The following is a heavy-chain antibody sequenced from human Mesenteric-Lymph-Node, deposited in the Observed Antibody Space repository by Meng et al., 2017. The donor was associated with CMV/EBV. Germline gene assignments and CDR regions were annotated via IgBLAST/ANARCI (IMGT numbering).Heavy chain of an antibody. V-gene: IGHV4-34*01. CDR1: GASFSRYY. J-gene: IGHJ4*02. Sequence: SETLSLTCAVYGASFSRYYWSWIRQPPGKGLEWIGEINHSGSTNYNPSLKSRVTISVDTSKNQFSLKLSSVTAADTAVYYCARARPGPFDYWGQGTLVTVSS. CDR3: ARARPGPFDY. CDR2: INHSGST.